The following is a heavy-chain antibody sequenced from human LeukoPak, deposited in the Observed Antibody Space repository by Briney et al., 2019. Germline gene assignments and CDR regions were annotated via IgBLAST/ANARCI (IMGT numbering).Heavy chain of an antibody. Sequence: GGSLRLSCAASGFTFSSYSMNWVRQAPGKGLEWVANIKQDGSEKYYVDSVKGRFTISRDNAKNSLYLQMNSLRAEDTAVYYCARDLDTAVDYWGQGTLVTVSS. D-gene: IGHD5-18*01. CDR2: IKQDGSEK. J-gene: IGHJ4*02. V-gene: IGHV3-7*01. CDR1: GFTFSSYS. CDR3: ARDLDTAVDY.